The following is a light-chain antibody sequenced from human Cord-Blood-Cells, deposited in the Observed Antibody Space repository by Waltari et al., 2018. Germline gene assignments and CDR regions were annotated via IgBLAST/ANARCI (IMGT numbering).Light chain of an antibody. CDR1: QSISSY. CDR2: AAS. Sequence: DIQMTQSPSSLSASVGDRVTITCLASQSISSYLNWYQQKPGKAPKRLIYAASSLQSGVPSRFSGSGSGTDFTLTISSLQPEDFATYYCQQSYSTPRTFGQGTRLEIK. V-gene: IGKV1-39*01. CDR3: QQSYSTPRT. J-gene: IGKJ5*01.